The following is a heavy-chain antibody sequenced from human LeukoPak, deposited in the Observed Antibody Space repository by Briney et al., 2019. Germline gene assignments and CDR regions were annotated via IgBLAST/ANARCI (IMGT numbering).Heavy chain of an antibody. CDR3: ARETILGNYDSSGYPDY. CDR1: GGSISSSSYY. V-gene: IGHV4-39*07. CDR2: IYYSGST. D-gene: IGHD3-22*01. Sequence: SETLSLTCTVSGGSISSSSYYWGWIRQPPGKGLEWIGSIYYSGSTYYNPSLKSRVTISVDTSKNQFSLKLSSVTAADTAVYYCARETILGNYDSSGYPDYWGQGTLVTVSS. J-gene: IGHJ4*02.